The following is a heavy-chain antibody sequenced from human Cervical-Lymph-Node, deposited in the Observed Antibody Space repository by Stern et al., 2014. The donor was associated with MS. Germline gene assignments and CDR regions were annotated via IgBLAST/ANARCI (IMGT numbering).Heavy chain of an antibody. CDR1: GGSVTNYNYY. V-gene: IGHV4-39*02. CDR2: IYYSWTT. J-gene: IGHJ6*02. D-gene: IGHD6-19*01. Sequence: QLQLQESGPGVVKTSETLSLTCTVSGGSVTNYNYYWGWIRQPPGKGLEWIATIYYSWTTYYNPSLERRATISIAGSQNSFSLKLWSVTAADTAIYFCAREGWYGGPRDGYNYGMDVWGQGTTVTVSS. CDR3: AREGWYGGPRDGYNYGMDV.